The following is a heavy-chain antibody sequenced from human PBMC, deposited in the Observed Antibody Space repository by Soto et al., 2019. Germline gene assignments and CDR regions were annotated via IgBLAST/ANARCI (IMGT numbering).Heavy chain of an antibody. CDR3: AKDPNTDYVGAFEM. V-gene: IGHV3-23*01. Sequence: VQLSESGGDLVQPGGSLRLSCATSGFTFNTLPFSWSPRAPGRGLEWVSGIRHGEGTTYYADSVKGRFTISRDDSKNTLSLQMNSLTAEDTAVYYCAKDPNTDYVGAFEMWGQGTMVTVSS. D-gene: IGHD4-17*01. CDR2: IRHGEGTT. CDR1: GFTFNTLP. J-gene: IGHJ3*02.